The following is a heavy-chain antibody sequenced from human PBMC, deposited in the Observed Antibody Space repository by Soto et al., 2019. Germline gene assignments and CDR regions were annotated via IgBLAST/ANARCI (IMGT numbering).Heavy chain of an antibody. J-gene: IGHJ6*02. D-gene: IGHD6-6*01. V-gene: IGHV1-69*13. Sequence: ASXKVSCKASGGTFSSYAISWVRQAPGQGLEWMGGIIPIFGTANYAQKFQGRVTITADESTSTAYMELSSLRSEDTAVYYCARALGSSRPIYYYGMDVWGQGTTVTVSS. CDR2: IIPIFGTA. CDR3: ARALGSSRPIYYYGMDV. CDR1: GGTFSSYA.